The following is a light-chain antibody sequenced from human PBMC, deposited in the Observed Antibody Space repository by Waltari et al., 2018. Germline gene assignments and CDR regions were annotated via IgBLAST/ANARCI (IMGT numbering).Light chain of an antibody. CDR1: QSVSST. CDR3: QQYYTWPPT. J-gene: IGKJ4*01. V-gene: IGKV3-15*01. Sequence: EIVMTQYPATLSLSPGERATLSCRASQSVSSTLAWYQQKPGQAPRLLIYGASTRATGIPGRFSGSGSGTEFTLTISSLQSEDFAVYYCQQYYTWPPTFGGGTKVEVK. CDR2: GAS.